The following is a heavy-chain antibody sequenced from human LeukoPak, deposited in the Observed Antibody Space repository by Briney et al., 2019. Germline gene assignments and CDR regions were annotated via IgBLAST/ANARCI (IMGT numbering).Heavy chain of an antibody. J-gene: IGHJ4*02. CDR2: ISTSGRAT. CDR1: GFAFSTYA. V-gene: IGHV3-23*01. CDR3: AKPRGSSVHEQFHY. D-gene: IGHD5/OR15-5a*01. Sequence: GGSLRLSCAASGFAFSTYAMTWVRQAPEKGLQWVSTISTSGRATYYADSVEGRLTISRDNSKNTLYLQMNSLRADDTAVYYCAKPRGSSVHEQFHYWGQGTQVTVSP.